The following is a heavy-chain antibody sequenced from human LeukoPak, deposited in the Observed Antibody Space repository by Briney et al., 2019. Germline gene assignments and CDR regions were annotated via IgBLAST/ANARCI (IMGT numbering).Heavy chain of an antibody. D-gene: IGHD1-1*01. CDR1: GFTFSSYG. V-gene: IGHV3-33*01. Sequence: PGGSLRLSCAASGFTFSSYGMHWARQAPGKGLEWVAVIWYDGSNKYYADSVKGRFTISRDNSKNTLYLQMNSLRAEDTAVYYCARESLKRVQDYWGQGTLVTVSS. CDR3: ARESLKRVQDY. CDR2: IWYDGSNK. J-gene: IGHJ4*02.